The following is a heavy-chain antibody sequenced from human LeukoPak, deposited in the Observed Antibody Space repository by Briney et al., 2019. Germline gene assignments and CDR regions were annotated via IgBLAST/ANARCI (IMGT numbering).Heavy chain of an antibody. J-gene: IGHJ3*02. D-gene: IGHD3-3*01. CDR1: GGSISSSSYY. CDR3: ARDRGYDFWSGYYRDHDAFDI. Sequence: PSETLSLTCTVSGGSISSSSYYWGWIRQPPGKGLEWIESIYYSGSTYYNPSLKSRVTISVDTSKNQFSLKLSSVTAADTAVYYCARDRGYDFWSGYYRDHDAFDIWGQGTMVTVSS. CDR2: IYYSGST. V-gene: IGHV4-39*07.